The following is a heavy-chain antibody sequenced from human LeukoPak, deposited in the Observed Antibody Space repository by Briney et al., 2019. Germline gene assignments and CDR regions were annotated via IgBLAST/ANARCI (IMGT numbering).Heavy chain of an antibody. V-gene: IGHV4-39*01. CDR2: IYYRGNT. CDR3: ARGNGIAAAGSFDY. Sequence: SETLSLTCTVSGASSGNSYYWGWIRQPPGKGLEWIGSIYYRGNTYYNPSLKSRVTISVDTSRNQFSLKLTSVTAADTAVYYCARGNGIAAAGSFDYWGQGTLVTVSS. D-gene: IGHD6-13*01. CDR1: GASSGNSYY. J-gene: IGHJ4*02.